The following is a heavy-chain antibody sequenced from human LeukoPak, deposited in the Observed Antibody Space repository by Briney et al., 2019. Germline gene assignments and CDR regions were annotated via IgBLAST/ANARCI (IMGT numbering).Heavy chain of an antibody. Sequence: VASVKVACKASGYIFTGYYMHWVRQAPGQGLEWMGWINTNSGDTNYAQKFQGRVTMTRDTSISTAYMELYRLTSDDTAVYYCARDSSGWYSGWFDPWGQGTLVTVSS. D-gene: IGHD6-19*01. CDR3: ARDSSGWYSGWFDP. V-gene: IGHV1-2*02. CDR1: GYIFTGYY. J-gene: IGHJ5*02. CDR2: INTNSGDT.